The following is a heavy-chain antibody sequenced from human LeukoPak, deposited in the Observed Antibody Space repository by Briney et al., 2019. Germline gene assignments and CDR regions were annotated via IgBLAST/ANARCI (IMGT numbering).Heavy chain of an antibody. Sequence: GGSLRLSCAASGFTFSSYSMNWVRQAPGKGLEWVSSISSSSSYIYYADSVKGRFTISRDNAKNSLYLQMNSLRAEDAAVYYCARDLTVVTPCWGQGTLVTVSS. CDR3: ARDLTVVTPC. V-gene: IGHV3-21*01. D-gene: IGHD4-23*01. J-gene: IGHJ4*02. CDR1: GFTFSSYS. CDR2: ISSSSSYI.